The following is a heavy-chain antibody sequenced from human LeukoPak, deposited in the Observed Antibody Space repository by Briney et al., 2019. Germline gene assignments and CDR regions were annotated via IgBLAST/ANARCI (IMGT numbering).Heavy chain of an antibody. CDR2: INHSGST. CDR3: AXXPMITFGGVIVRYFDY. J-gene: IGHJ4*02. CDR1: GGSFSGYY. D-gene: IGHD3-16*02. V-gene: IGHV4-34*01. Sequence: PSETLSLTCAVYGGSFSGYYWSWIRQPPGKGLEWIGEINHSGSTNYNPSLKSRVTISVDTSKNQFSLKLSSVTAADTAVYYCAXXPMITFGGVIVRYFDYWGQGTLVTVSS.